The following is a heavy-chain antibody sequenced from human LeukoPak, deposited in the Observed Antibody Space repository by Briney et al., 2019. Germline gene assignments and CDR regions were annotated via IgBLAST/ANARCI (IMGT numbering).Heavy chain of an antibody. D-gene: IGHD1-26*01. CDR3: AREVPRGSYYAFDI. V-gene: IGHV3-20*04. Sequence: GGSLRLSCTASGFTFDDYGMSWVRQAPGKGLEWVSGINWNGGSTGYADSVKGRFTISRDNAKNSLYLQMNSLRAEDTALYYCAREVPRGSYYAFDIWGQGTMVTVSS. CDR1: GFTFDDYG. CDR2: INWNGGST. J-gene: IGHJ3*02.